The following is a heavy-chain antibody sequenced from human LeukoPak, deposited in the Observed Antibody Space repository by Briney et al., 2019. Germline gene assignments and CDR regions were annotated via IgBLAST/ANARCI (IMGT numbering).Heavy chain of an antibody. J-gene: IGHJ4*02. CDR3: VRDRRGYNGYDSFDYFDY. D-gene: IGHD5-12*01. Sequence: SETLSLTCTVSGGSISSYYWSWIRQPPGKGLEWIGYIYYSGSTNYNPSLKSRVTISLDTSKNQFSLKLSSVTAADTAVYYCVRDRRGYNGYDSFDYFDYWGQGTLVTVSS. V-gene: IGHV4-59*01. CDR2: IYYSGST. CDR1: GGSISSYY.